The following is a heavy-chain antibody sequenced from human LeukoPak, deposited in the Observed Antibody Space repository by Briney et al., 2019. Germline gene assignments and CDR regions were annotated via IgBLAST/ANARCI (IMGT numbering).Heavy chain of an antibody. CDR3: AKKGGTSGSTDYFDY. CDR1: GFTFSSYG. J-gene: IGHJ4*02. V-gene: IGHV3-30*18. D-gene: IGHD5-12*01. CDR2: ISYDGSNK. Sequence: GGSLRLSCAASGFTFSSYGMHWVRQAPGKGLEWVAVISYDGSNKYYADSVKGRFTISRDNSKNTLYLQMNSLRAEDTAVYYCAKKGGTSGSTDYFDYWGQGTLVTVSS.